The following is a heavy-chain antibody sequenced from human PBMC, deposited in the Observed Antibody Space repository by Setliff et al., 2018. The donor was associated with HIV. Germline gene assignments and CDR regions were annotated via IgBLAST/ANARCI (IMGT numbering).Heavy chain of an antibody. CDR3: ARLEKLDGISYFDY. CDR1: GDSISSGGYY. J-gene: IGHJ4*02. CDR2: IYHSGST. D-gene: IGHD3-3*02. V-gene: IGHV4-31*03. Sequence: SETLSLTCTVSGDSISSGGYYWSWIRQLPGKGLEWIGYIYHSGSTFYNPSLKSRITMSVDTSQNQVSLKLSSVTAADTAVYFCARLEKLDGISYFDYWGQGTLVTVSS.